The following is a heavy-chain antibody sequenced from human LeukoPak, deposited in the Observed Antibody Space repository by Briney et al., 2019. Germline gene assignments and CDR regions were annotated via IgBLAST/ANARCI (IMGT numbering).Heavy chain of an antibody. CDR1: GYTFTSYG. Sequence: ASVKVSCKASGYTFTSYGISWVRQAPGQGLEWMGWISAYNGNTNYAQKLQGRVTMTTDTSTSTAYVELRSLRSDDTAVYYCARARGYSSSWYDYWGQGTLVTVSS. V-gene: IGHV1-18*01. CDR3: ARARGYSSSWYDY. CDR2: ISAYNGNT. D-gene: IGHD6-13*01. J-gene: IGHJ4*02.